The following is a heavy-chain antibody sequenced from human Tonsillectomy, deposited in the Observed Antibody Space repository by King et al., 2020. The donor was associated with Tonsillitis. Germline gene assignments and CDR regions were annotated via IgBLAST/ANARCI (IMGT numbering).Heavy chain of an antibody. J-gene: IGHJ4*02. Sequence: VQLMESGGGVVQPGTSLRLSCAASGFTFSSYTMHWVRQAPGKGLEWVAVISYDGSNTYYADSVKGRFTISRDNSKNTLYLQMNSLRAEDTAVYYCARASGDFWGGPHLKILSDFDYWGQGSLITVSS. CDR1: GFTFSSYT. D-gene: IGHD3-3*01. CDR3: ARASGDFWGGPHLKILSDFDY. V-gene: IGHV3-30-3*01. CDR2: ISYDGSNT.